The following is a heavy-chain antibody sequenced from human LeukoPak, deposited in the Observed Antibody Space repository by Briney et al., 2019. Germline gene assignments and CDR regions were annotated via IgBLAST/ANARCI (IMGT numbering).Heavy chain of an antibody. D-gene: IGHD3-10*01. Sequence: SETLSLTCAVSGGSISSGGYSWSWIRQPPGKGLEWIGYIYHSGSTYYNPSLKSRVTISVDGSKNQFSLKLSSVTAADTAVYYCASSSMVRGVIGRGSLDPWGQGTLVTVSS. CDR1: GGSISSGGYS. CDR3: ASSSMVRGVIGRGSLDP. CDR2: IYHSGST. J-gene: IGHJ5*02. V-gene: IGHV4-30-2*01.